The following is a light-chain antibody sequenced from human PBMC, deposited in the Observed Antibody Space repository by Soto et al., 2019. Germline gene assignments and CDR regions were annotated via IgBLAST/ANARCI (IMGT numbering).Light chain of an antibody. V-gene: IGKV1-9*01. CDR2: AAS. CDR1: QGISSY. CDR3: QQYNNWHPIT. J-gene: IGKJ5*01. Sequence: IQLTQSQSSLSPSVGDRVTITYRASQGISSYLAWYQQKPGKATQLLIYAASTLQTGVPLRFSGSGSGAEFTLTISSLQPEDFAIYYYQQYNNWHPITFGQGTRLEIK.